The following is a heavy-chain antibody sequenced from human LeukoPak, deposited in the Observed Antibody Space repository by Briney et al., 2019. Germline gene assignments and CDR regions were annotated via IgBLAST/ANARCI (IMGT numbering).Heavy chain of an antibody. D-gene: IGHD4-17*01. J-gene: IGHJ4*02. CDR3: ARDSSTVTTRHFDY. CDR1: GGSINNYY. CDR2: VYYTGST. Sequence: SETLSLTCTVSGGSINNYYWTCIRQPPGKGLECIGYVYYTGSTYYNPSLKSRVTISVDTSKNQFSLKLNSVTAADTAVYYCARDSSTVTTRHFDYWGQGTLVTVSS. V-gene: IGHV4-59*01.